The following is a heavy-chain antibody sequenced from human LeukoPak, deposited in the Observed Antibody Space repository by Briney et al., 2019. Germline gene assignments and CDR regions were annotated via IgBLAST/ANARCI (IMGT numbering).Heavy chain of an antibody. D-gene: IGHD5-24*01. CDR3: ARPLSQGKKWHPIDS. V-gene: IGHV3-30-3*01. J-gene: IGHJ4*02. CDR2: ISYDGSNK. CDR1: GFTFSSYA. Sequence: GRSLRLSCAASGFTFSSYAMHWVRQAPGKGLEWVAVISYDGSNKYYADSVKGRFTISRDSSQNTLFLQLNSLRIDDTAVYYCARPLSQGKKWHPIDSWGQGTLVTVSS.